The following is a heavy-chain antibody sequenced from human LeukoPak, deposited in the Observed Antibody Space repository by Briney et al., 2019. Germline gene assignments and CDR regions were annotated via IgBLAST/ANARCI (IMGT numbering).Heavy chain of an antibody. J-gene: IGHJ3*02. CDR3: ARVIWDSGSYYDAFDI. V-gene: IGHV1-69*05. CDR2: IIPIFGTA. Sequence: SVKVSCKASGGTFSSYAISWVRQAPGQGLEWMGRIIPIFGTANYAQKFQGRVTITTDESTSTAYMELSSLRSEDTAVYYCARVIWDSGSYYDAFDIWGQGTMVTVSS. D-gene: IGHD1-26*01. CDR1: GGTFSSYA.